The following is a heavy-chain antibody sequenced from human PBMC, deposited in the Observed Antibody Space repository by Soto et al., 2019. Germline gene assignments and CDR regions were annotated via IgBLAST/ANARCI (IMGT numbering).Heavy chain of an antibody. Sequence: QVQLVESGGGLVKPGGSLRLSCAASGFTFSDSYMSWIRQAPGKGLEWLSYISGGGSTISYADSVKGRFTISRDNAKNSLYLQMNSLRAEDTAGYFCAKLRGYYDSSGYPSWGQGTLVTVSS. CDR3: AKLRGYYDSSGYPS. V-gene: IGHV3-11*01. J-gene: IGHJ4*02. CDR2: ISGGGSTI. CDR1: GFTFSDSY. D-gene: IGHD3-22*01.